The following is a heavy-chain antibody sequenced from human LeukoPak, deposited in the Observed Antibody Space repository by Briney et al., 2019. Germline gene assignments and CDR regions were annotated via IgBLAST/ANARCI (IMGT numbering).Heavy chain of an antibody. CDR3: AREVWGPEY. CDR2: ISPTGFTI. CDR1: GFTFGTYN. Sequence: PGGSLRLSCAGAGFTFGTYNMNWVRQAPGKGLEWISYISPTGFTIHYADSVKGRFTISRDNTKNSVYLQMSSLRAEDTAVYYCAREVWGPEYWGQGTLVTVSS. D-gene: IGHD1-14*01. V-gene: IGHV3-48*04. J-gene: IGHJ4*02.